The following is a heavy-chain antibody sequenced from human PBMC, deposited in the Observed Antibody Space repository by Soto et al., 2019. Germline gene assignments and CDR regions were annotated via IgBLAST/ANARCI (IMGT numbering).Heavy chain of an antibody. CDR1: GFSLSTSGVG. V-gene: IGHV2-5*02. J-gene: IGHJ4*02. CDR2: IYWDDDK. CDR3: AHPNYYGSGSYSYYYDY. D-gene: IGHD3-10*01. Sequence: QITLKESGPTLVNPTQTLTLTCTFSGFSLSTSGVGVGWIRQPPGKALEWLALIYWDDDKRYSPSLKSRLTITKDTTKIQVVLTMTNMDPVDTATYYCAHPNYYGSGSYSYYYDYWGQGTLVTVSS.